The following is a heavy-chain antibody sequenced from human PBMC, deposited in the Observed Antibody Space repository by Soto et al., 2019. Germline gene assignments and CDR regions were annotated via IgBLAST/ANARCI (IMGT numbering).Heavy chain of an antibody. D-gene: IGHD4-4*01. J-gene: IGHJ4*02. V-gene: IGHV3-23*01. CDR2: IGGSGDWT. CDR1: GFTFNNYA. Sequence: PGGSLRLSCAASGFTFNNYAMSWVRQAPGKGLEWVSAIGGSGDWTYYADSVKGRFTISRDNSKNTLYLQMNSLRAEDTAVYYCAKDSGPYSNIDYWGQGALVTVSS. CDR3: AKDSGPYSNIDY.